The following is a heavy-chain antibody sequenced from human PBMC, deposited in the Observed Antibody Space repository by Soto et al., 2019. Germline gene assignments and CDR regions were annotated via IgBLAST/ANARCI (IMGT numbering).Heavy chain of an antibody. CDR3: HPVLRFCQWIQQRSVDY. CDR1: GFTFSNAW. D-gene: IGHD3-3*01. V-gene: IGHV3-15*07. Sequence: EVQLVESGGGLVKPGGSLRLSCAASGFTFSNAWMNWVRQPPGKGLEWVGRIKSSGTPDYAAPVQGRFPISRADSKNTLYLQMNCLNSEATAVSFWHPVLRFCQWIQQRSVDYWGEVTLVTVA. J-gene: IGHJ4*02. CDR2: IKSSGTP.